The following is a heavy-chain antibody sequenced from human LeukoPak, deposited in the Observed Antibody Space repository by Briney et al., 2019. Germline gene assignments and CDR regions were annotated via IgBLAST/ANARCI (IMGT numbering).Heavy chain of an antibody. CDR3: AREFGHDRWYFDY. Sequence: PGGSLRLSCAASGFTFSSYSIHWVRQAPGKGLEWVTVISADGRIQYYSDSVKGRFTISRDNSLNTLHLQMNNLRAGDTAVYYCAREFGHDRWYFDYWGQGALVTVSS. J-gene: IGHJ4*02. D-gene: IGHD5-12*01. V-gene: IGHV3-30*03. CDR2: ISADGRIQ. CDR1: GFTFSSYS.